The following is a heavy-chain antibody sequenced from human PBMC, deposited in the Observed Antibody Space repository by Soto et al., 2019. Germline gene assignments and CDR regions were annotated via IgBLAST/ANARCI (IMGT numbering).Heavy chain of an antibody. Sequence: KTSETLSLTCAVYGGSFSGYYWSWIRQPPGKGLEWIGEINHSGSTNYNPSLKSRVTISVDTSKNQFSLKLSSVTAADTAVYYCARGTKGYCSSTSCYVYYYGMDVWGQGTTVTVSS. CDR2: INHSGST. CDR3: ARGTKGYCSSTSCYVYYYGMDV. V-gene: IGHV4-34*01. CDR1: GGSFSGYY. D-gene: IGHD2-2*01. J-gene: IGHJ6*02.